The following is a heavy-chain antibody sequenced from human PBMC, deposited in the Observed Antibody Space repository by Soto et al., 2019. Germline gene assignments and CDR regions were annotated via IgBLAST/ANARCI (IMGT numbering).Heavy chain of an antibody. J-gene: IGHJ4*02. CDR1: GGTFRNYP. CDR2: IFPLTDIP. Sequence: ASVKVSCKASGGTFRNYPINWVRQAPGQGLEWMGSIFPLTDIPDYAQNFQARLTISADKSTSTAYMELSSLTSDDTAVYFCARGPLVVLNYFESWGQGTLVTAPQ. CDR3: ARGPLVVLNYFES. V-gene: IGHV1-69*04.